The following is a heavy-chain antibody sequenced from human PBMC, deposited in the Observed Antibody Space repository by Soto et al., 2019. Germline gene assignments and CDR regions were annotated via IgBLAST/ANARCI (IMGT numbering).Heavy chain of an antibody. CDR2: ITSDGKSK. CDR3: DAESGDWTLNWFER. D-gene: IGHD2-21*02. Sequence: GGSLRLSCAASGFNFSNHWMHWVRQRPAEGLVWVSRITSDGKSKAYAESVKGRFAISMDNARNTLYLQMNGLKAQDTAVYYCDAESGDWTLNWFERWAHGTLVTVSS. J-gene: IGHJ5*02. V-gene: IGHV3-74*01. CDR1: GFNFSNHW.